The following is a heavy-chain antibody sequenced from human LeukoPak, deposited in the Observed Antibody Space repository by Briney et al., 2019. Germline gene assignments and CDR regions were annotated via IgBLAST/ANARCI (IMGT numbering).Heavy chain of an antibody. CDR3: ASRLRERFDS. J-gene: IGHJ4*02. CDR2: LYPGDSET. D-gene: IGHD5-12*01. CDR1: GYSFPNYW. Sequence: GGSLKISCKGSGYSFPNYWIGWVRQMPGKGLEWLGILYPGDSETRFSPSFQGQVTISADKSISTAYLQWSSLKASDTAMYYCASRLRERFDSWGQGTLVTVSS. V-gene: IGHV5-51*01.